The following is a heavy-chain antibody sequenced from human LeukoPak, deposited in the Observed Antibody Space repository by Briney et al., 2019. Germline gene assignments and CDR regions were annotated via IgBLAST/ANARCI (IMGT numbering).Heavy chain of an antibody. D-gene: IGHD5-12*01. CDR3: ARGGYSGYDFGVGYYYYMDV. CDR2: ISYDGSNK. V-gene: IGHV3-30*04. CDR1: GFTFSGYA. Sequence: GGSLRLSCAASGFTFSGYAMHWVRQAPGKGLEWVALISYDGSNKYYADSVKGRFTISRDNAKNTLYLQMNSLRAEDTAVYYCARGGYSGYDFGVGYYYYMDVWGKGTTVTISS. J-gene: IGHJ6*03.